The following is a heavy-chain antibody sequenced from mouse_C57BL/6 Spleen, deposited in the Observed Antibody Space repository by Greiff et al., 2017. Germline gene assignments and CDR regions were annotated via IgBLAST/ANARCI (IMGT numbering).Heavy chain of an antibody. CDR3: ARTVRHYGSSYSYWYFDV. CDR2: INPNYGTT. CDR1: GYSFTDYN. D-gene: IGHD1-1*01. V-gene: IGHV1-39*01. J-gene: IGHJ1*03. Sequence: VHVKQSGPELVKPGASVKISCKASGYSFTDYNMNWVKQSNGKSLEWIGVINPNYGTTSYNQKFKGKATLTVDQSSSTAYMQLNSLTSEDSAVYYCARTVRHYGSSYSYWYFDVWGTGTTVTVSS.